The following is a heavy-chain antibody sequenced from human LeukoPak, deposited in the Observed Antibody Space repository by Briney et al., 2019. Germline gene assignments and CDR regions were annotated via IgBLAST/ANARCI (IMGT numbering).Heavy chain of an antibody. J-gene: IGHJ4*02. D-gene: IGHD4-17*01. Sequence: SETLSLTCTVSGGSISSSSYYWGWIRQPPGKGLEWIGSIYYSGSTYYNPSLKSRVTISVDTSKNQFSLKLSSVTAADTAVYYCARFDYGDTLYWGQGTLVTVSS. CDR2: IYYSGST. CDR1: GGSISSSSYY. CDR3: ARFDYGDTLY. V-gene: IGHV4-39*07.